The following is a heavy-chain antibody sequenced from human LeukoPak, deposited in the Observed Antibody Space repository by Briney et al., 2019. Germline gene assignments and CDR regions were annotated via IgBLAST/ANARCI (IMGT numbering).Heavy chain of an antibody. CDR3: ARYYYGSFYFDY. V-gene: IGHV4-39*01. CDR2: IYYSGST. D-gene: IGHD3-10*01. J-gene: IGHJ4*02. CDR1: GGSIRSSSYY. Sequence: PSETLSLTCTVPGGSIRSSSYYWGWIRQPPGKGLECIGRIYYSGSTYYNPSLKSRVTISVDTSKNQFSLKRSSVTAADTAVYYCARYYYGSFYFDYWGQGTLVTVSS.